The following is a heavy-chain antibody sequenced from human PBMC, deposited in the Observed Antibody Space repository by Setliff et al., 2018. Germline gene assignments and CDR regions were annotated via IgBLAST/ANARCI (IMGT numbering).Heavy chain of an antibody. D-gene: IGHD3-22*01. Sequence: SETLSLTCAVSGGSISSSNWWSWVRQPPGKGLEWLGEIYHNGSTNYNPSLKSRLTMLVDKSKNQFSLKLSSVTAADTAVYYCARHKVITNSWFDPWGQGTLVTVSS. V-gene: IGHV4-4*02. CDR3: ARHKVITNSWFDP. CDR2: IYHNGST. J-gene: IGHJ5*02. CDR1: GGSISSSNW.